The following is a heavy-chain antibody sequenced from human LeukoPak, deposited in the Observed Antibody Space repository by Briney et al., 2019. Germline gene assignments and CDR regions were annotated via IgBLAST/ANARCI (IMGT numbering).Heavy chain of an antibody. CDR1: GFTFSSYA. J-gene: IGHJ4*02. CDR2: IKQDGSEK. V-gene: IGHV3-7*01. D-gene: IGHD4-17*01. CDR3: ALMDYGDYVYDY. Sequence: GGSLRLSCAASGFTFSSYAMHWVRQAPGKGLEWVANIKQDGSEKYYVDSVKGRFTISRDNAKNSLYLQMNSLRAEDTAVYYCALMDYGDYVYDYWGQGTLVTVSS.